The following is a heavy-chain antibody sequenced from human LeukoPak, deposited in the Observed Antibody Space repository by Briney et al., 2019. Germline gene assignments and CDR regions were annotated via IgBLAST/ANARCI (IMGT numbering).Heavy chain of an antibody. J-gene: IGHJ5*02. Sequence: SETLSLTWTLSNGSLNSNSNYWGWVRQPPGKGLEWIGSIYYIGKTYYNSSLRSRISISLETSKNQFSLMLNSVAAADPAVYYCARDFGSSSWGWFDPWGQGTMVIVSS. CDR3: ARDFGSSSWGWFDP. V-gene: IGHV4-39*07. CDR2: IYYIGKT. CDR1: NGSLNSNSNY. D-gene: IGHD6-6*01.